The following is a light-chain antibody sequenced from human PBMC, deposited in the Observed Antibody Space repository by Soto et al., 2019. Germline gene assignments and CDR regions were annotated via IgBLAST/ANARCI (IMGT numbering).Light chain of an antibody. CDR3: QQYYSTPLT. CDR2: WAS. Sequence: DIVLTQSPDSLAVSLGERATINCKSSQSVLYSSNNKNYLVWYQQRPGQPPKMLIYWASTRESGVPDRFSGSGSGTDFPLTISSLQAEDVAVYCCQQYYSTPLTFGQGTKVEIK. J-gene: IGKJ1*01. V-gene: IGKV4-1*01. CDR1: QSVLYSSNNKNY.